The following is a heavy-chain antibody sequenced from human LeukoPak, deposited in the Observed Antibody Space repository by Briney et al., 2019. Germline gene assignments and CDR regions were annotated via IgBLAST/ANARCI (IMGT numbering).Heavy chain of an antibody. CDR3: AKASNLYSYGLYYFDY. D-gene: IGHD5-18*01. Sequence: GGSLRLSCAASGFTFSSYAMTWVRQAPGKGLEWVSVISGSGGSTYYADSVKGRFTISRDKSKNTLYLQMNSLRAEDTAVYYCAKASNLYSYGLYYFDYWGQGTLVTVSS. CDR2: ISGSGGST. V-gene: IGHV3-23*01. CDR1: GFTFSSYA. J-gene: IGHJ4*02.